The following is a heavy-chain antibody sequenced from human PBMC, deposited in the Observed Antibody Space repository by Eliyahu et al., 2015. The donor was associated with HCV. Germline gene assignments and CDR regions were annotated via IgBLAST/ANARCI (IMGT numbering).Heavy chain of an antibody. D-gene: IGHD6-19*01. V-gene: IGHV4-38-2*02. CDR2: IYHTGIT. CDR3: ARDLIAVTGIGNDY. J-gene: IGHJ4*02. CDR1: SGYY. Sequence: SGYYWAWIRQPPGRGLEWIASIYHTGITYYNPSLNSRLTIXVDTSKNQFSLKLRSVTAADTAVYYCARDLIAVTGIGNDYWGQGALVTVSS.